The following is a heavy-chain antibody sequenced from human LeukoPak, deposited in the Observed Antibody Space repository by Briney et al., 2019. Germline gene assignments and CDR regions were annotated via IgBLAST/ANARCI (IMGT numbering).Heavy chain of an antibody. CDR3: VYFWSGYPVDY. J-gene: IGHJ4*02. CDR1: GFTFSSYG. D-gene: IGHD3-3*01. V-gene: IGHV3-23*01. CDR2: ISGSGGST. Sequence: PGGSLRLSCAASGFTFSSYGMSWVRQAPGKGLEWVSAISGSGGSTYYADSVKGRFTISRDNSKNTLYLQMNSLRAEDTAVYYCVYFWSGYPVDYWGQGTLVTVSS.